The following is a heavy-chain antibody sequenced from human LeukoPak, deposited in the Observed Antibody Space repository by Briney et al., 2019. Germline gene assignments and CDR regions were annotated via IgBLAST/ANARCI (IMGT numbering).Heavy chain of an antibody. J-gene: IGHJ4*02. CDR2: ISSSSSYI. CDR3: ARDQHYYDSSGYGN. Sequence: GGSLRLSCAASGFTFSSYSMNWVRQAPGKGLEWVSSISSSSSYIYYADSVKGRFTISRDNAKNSLYLQMNSLRAEDTAVYYCARDQHYYDSSGYGNWGQGTLVTVSS. CDR1: GFTFSSYS. V-gene: IGHV3-21*01. D-gene: IGHD3-22*01.